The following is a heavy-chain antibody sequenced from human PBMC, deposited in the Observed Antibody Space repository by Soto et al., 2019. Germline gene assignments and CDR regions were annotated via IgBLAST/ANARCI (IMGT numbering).Heavy chain of an antibody. Sequence: QLQLQESGPGLVKPSETLSLTCTVSGGSISSSSYYWGWIRQPPGKGLEWIGSIYYSGSTYYNPSLKRRVTISVDTSKNQFSLKLSSVTAADTAVYYCARDYGDNLSSYFDYWGQGTLVTVSS. V-gene: IGHV4-39*02. D-gene: IGHD4-17*01. CDR1: GGSISSSSYY. CDR3: ARDYGDNLSSYFDY. CDR2: IYYSGST. J-gene: IGHJ4*02.